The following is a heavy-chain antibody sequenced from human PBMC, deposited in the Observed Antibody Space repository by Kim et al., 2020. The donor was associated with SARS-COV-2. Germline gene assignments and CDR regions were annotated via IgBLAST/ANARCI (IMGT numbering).Heavy chain of an antibody. CDR1: GGSISSYY. J-gene: IGHJ4*02. Sequence: SETLSLTCTVSGGSISSYYWSWIRQPPGKGLEWIGYIYYSGSTNYNPSLKSRVTISVDTSKNQFSLKLSSMTAADTAVYYCARGREGYASSWYLDYWGQGTLVTVSS. D-gene: IGHD6-13*01. CDR3: ARGREGYASSWYLDY. CDR2: IYYSGST. V-gene: IGHV4-59*01.